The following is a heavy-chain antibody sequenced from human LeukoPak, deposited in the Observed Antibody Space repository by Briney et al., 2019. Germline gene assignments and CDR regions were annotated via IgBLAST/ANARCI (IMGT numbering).Heavy chain of an antibody. J-gene: IGHJ6*02. CDR1: GYTFTSYY. CDR2: INPSGGST. V-gene: IGHV1-46*01. Sequence: ASVKVSCKASGYTFTSYYMHWVRQAPGQGLEWMGIINPSGGSTSYAQKFQGRVTMTRDTSTSTVYMELSSLRSEDTAVYYCARDSTLAAHTREHYYKMDVWGQGTTVTVSS. D-gene: IGHD6-19*01. CDR3: ARDSTLAAHTREHYYKMDV.